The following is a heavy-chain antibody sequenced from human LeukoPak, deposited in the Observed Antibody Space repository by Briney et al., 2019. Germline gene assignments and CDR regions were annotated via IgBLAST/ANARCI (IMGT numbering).Heavy chain of an antibody. D-gene: IGHD2-15*01. CDR2: ITASGDRT. J-gene: IGHJ4*02. CDR3: ARRDIVVVVSASDY. Sequence: GESLRLSCAASGFIFSDYVMIWVRQAPGKGLEWVSGITASGDRTYYADSVKGRFTMSRDNSKNTVYLQMNSLRVDDTAVYYCARRDIVVVVSASDYWGQGTLVTVSS. CDR1: GFIFSDYV. V-gene: IGHV3-23*01.